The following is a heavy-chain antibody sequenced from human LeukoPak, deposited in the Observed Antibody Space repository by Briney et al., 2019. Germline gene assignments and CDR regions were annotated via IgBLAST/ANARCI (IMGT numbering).Heavy chain of an antibody. CDR1: GGSISSGGYY. V-gene: IGHV4-31*03. D-gene: IGHD6-6*01. CDR2: IYYSGT. J-gene: IGHJ4*02. CDR3: AREHSRSSYFDY. Sequence: SETLSLTCTVSGGSISSGGYYWSWIRQHPGKGLEWIGYIYYSGTYYNPSLKSRVIMSVDTSKNQFSLKLSSVTTADTAVYYCAREHSRSSYFDYWGQGTLVTVSS.